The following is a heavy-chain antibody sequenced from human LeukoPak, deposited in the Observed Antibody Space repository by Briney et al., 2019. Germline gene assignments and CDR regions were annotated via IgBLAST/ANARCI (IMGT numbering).Heavy chain of an antibody. CDR2: INPSGGST. CDR1: GYTFTGYY. CDR3: ARGTTDDY. V-gene: IGHV1-46*01. D-gene: IGHD1-1*01. J-gene: IGHJ4*02. Sequence: GASVKVSCKASGYTFTGYYIHWVRQAPGQGLEWMGVINPSGGSTRYAQKFQGRVTMTGDTSTRTVYMELSSLTSADTAVYYCARGTTDDYWGQGTPVTVSS.